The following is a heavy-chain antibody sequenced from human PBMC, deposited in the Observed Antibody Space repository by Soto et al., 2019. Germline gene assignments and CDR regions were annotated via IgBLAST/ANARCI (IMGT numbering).Heavy chain of an antibody. D-gene: IGHD2-2*01. CDR2: ISKSDYT. CDR1: GFAFNNYG. CDR3: AREDSIIIPAVPDF. V-gene: IGHV3-21*01. Sequence: GGSLRLSCTVSGFAFNNYGINWVRQAPGKGLEWVSSISKSDYTYYSDSVKGRFAISRDNAKSSVSLQMNTLRVEDTAVYYCAREDSIIIPAVPDFWGQGTLVTVSS. J-gene: IGHJ4*02.